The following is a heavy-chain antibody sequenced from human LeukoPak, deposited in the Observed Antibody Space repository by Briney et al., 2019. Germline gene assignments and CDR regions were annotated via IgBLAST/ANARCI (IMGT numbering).Heavy chain of an antibody. CDR3: SGTSYVWGSYRSLDF. CDR1: GFTFGDHA. V-gene: IGHV3-49*04. CDR2: IRTKAYGGTP. Sequence: PGGSLRLSCTTSGFTFGDHAMSWVRQAPGKGLEWVGFIRTKAYGGTPEYAASVKGRFTISRDDFKSIAYLQVNSLKTEDTAVYFCSGTSYVWGSYRSLDFWGQGTLVTVSS. D-gene: IGHD3-16*02. J-gene: IGHJ4*02.